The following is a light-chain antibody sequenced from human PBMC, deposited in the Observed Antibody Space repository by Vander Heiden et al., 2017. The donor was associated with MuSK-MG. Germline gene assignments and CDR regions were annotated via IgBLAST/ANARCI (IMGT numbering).Light chain of an antibody. CDR1: QSVSSN. CDR2: GAS. V-gene: IGKV3-15*01. Sequence: EIVMTQSPATLSVSPGERATLSCRASQSVSSNLAWYQQKPGQAPRLLIYGASTRATGIPARFSGSGSGTEFTLTISSRQSEDFAVYYCQQYKNGPPITFGQGTRLEIK. CDR3: QQYKNGPPIT. J-gene: IGKJ5*01.